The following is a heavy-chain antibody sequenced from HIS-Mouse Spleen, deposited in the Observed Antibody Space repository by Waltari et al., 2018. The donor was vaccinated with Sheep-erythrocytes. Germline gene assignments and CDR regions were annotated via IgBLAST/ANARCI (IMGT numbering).Heavy chain of an antibody. CDR3: ARVLGHVDTAMVDY. J-gene: IGHJ4*02. V-gene: IGHV1-2*02. CDR1: GYTFTGYY. Sequence: QVQLVQSGAEVKKPGASVKVSCKASGYTFTGYYMHWVRQAPGQGLEWMGWINPNSGGPNYAQKFQGRVTMTRDTSISTAYMELSRLRSDDTAVYYCARVLGHVDTAMVDYWGQGTLVTVSS. CDR2: INPNSGGP. D-gene: IGHD5-18*01.